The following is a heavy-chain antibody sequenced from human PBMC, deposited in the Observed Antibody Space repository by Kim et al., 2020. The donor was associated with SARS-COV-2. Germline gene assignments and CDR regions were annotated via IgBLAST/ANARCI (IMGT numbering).Heavy chain of an antibody. CDR3: AREGESYGMDV. J-gene: IGHJ6*02. V-gene: IGHV4-31*02. D-gene: IGHD3-10*01. Sequence: YYSPSLKSRVTISGDTSKNQFCLKLSSVTAADTAGYYCAREGESYGMDVWGQGTTVTVSS.